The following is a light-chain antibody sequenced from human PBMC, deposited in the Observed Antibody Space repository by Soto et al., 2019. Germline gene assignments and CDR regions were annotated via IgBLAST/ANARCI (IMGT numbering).Light chain of an antibody. Sequence: EIVLTQSPVTLSLSPGERATLSCRASQSVSSSSLSWYRHKPGQAPSLLIYGASNRATGIAGRFSSSGSGTDFTLTSSRLAPEDVAVYYCQRYGRSRTFGEGTKVEIK. V-gene: IGKV3-20*01. CDR1: QSVSSSS. J-gene: IGKJ1*01. CDR3: QRYGRSRT. CDR2: GAS.